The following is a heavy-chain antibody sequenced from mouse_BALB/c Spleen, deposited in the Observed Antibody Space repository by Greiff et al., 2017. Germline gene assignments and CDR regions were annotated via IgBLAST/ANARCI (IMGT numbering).Heavy chain of an antibody. CDR3: ARSGLLRRGAMDY. Sequence: QVQLQQPGAELVMPGASVKMSCKASGYTFTDYWMHWVKQRPGQGLEWIGAIDTSDSYTSYNQKFKGKATLTVDESSSTAYMQLSSLTSEDSAVYYCARSGLLRRGAMDYWGQGTSVTVSS. CDR2: IDTSDSYT. J-gene: IGHJ4*01. D-gene: IGHD1-1*01. V-gene: IGHV1-69*01. CDR1: GYTFTDYW.